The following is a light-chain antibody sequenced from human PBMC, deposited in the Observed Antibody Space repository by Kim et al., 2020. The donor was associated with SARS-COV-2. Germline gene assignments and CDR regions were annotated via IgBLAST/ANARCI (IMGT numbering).Light chain of an antibody. V-gene: IGKV4-1*01. CDR1: QSVLYSSNNKNF. J-gene: IGKJ2*03. CDR3: QHYYGGPPFS. Sequence: DIVMTQSPDSLAVSLGERATINCKSSQSVLYSSNNKNFLAWYQQKPGQPPKLLIYWASTRESGVPDRFSGSGSGTDFTLTISGLQAEDVAVCYCQHYYGGPPFSFGQGTKLEI. CDR2: WAS.